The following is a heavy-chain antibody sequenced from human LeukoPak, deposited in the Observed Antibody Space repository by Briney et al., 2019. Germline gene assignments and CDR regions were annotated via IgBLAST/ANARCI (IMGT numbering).Heavy chain of an antibody. Sequence: GGSLRLSCAASGFTSSNVWMNWVRQAPGKGLEWVGRIKSKSDGGTTDYAAPVKGRFTISRDDSKNTLYLQMNSLKTEDTAVYYCTTVASVVVVGATSLPFDYWGQGTLVTVSS. CDR1: GFTSSNVW. D-gene: IGHD2-15*01. CDR2: IKSKSDGGTT. CDR3: TTVASVVVVGATSLPFDY. V-gene: IGHV3-15*01. J-gene: IGHJ4*02.